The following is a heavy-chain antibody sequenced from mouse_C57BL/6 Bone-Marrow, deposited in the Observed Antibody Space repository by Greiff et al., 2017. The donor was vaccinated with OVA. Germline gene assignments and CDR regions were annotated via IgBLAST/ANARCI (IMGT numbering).Heavy chain of an antibody. J-gene: IGHJ2*01. Sequence: ESGPGLVKPSQSLSLTCSVTGYSITSGYYWNWIRQFPGNKLEWMGYISYDGSNNYNPSLKNRISITRDTSKNQFFLKLNSVTTEDTATYYCARERELSFDYWGQGTTLTVSS. CDR2: ISYDGSN. V-gene: IGHV3-6*01. CDR1: GYSITSGYY. CDR3: ARERELSFDY.